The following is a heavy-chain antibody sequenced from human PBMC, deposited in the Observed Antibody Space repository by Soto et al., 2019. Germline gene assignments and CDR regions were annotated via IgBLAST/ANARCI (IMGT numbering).Heavy chain of an antibody. CDR1: SGTFRISG. D-gene: IGHD2-8*02. J-gene: IGHJ6*02. V-gene: IGHV1-69*13. CDR2: IIPILTTP. CDR3: ATSVCMAPTGEDGMDV. Sequence: XSVKVAFRASSGTFRISGFGWVRPGPGQGPAWIGGIIPILTTPNYAKKFEGRVTIVADESTTTVYMELSSLKFEDTAVYYCATSVCMAPTGEDGMDVWGQGTSVTVSS.